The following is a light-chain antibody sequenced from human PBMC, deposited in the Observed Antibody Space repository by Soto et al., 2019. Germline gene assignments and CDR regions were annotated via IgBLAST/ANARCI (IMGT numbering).Light chain of an antibody. CDR2: NVS. V-gene: IGLV2-11*01. CDR1: SSDVGGYNY. Sequence: QSVLTQPRSVSGTPGQSVPISCTRTSSDVGGYNYVSWYQQHPGKAPKLMIYNVSKRPSGVPDRFSGSKSGNTASLTISGLQAEDEADYYCFSYAGSYTFYVFGTGTKVTVL. CDR3: FSYAGSYTFYV. J-gene: IGLJ1*01.